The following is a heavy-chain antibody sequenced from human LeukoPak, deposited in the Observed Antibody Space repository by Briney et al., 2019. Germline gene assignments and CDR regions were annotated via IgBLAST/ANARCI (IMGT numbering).Heavy chain of an antibody. J-gene: IGHJ3*01. CDR1: GYSFTSYW. CDR2: IYPGDSDT. CDR3: ARPRSYGSSYDALDL. D-gene: IGHD6-13*01. V-gene: IGHV5-51*01. Sequence: GESLKISCKGSGYSFTSYWIGWVRQMPGKGLEWMGIIYPGDSDTRYSPSFQGQVTISADKSIGTAYLQWSSLQASDTAMYYCARPRSYGSSYDALDLWGQGTMVTVSS.